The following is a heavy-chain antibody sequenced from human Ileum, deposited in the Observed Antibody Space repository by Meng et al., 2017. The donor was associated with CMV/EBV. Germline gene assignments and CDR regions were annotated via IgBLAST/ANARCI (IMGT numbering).Heavy chain of an antibody. Sequence: SGYRFTTHAMHWVSQAPGQSLEWMGSINVANGDTKYAQRFHDRLTITIDTSASTAYMELTSLRSEDTAVYYCTRANSNYAITSTPFDPWGQGTLVPSPQ. V-gene: IGHV1-3*01. D-gene: IGHD5-24*01. CDR3: TRANSNYAITSTPFDP. J-gene: IGHJ5*02. CDR2: INVANGDT. CDR1: GYRFTTHA.